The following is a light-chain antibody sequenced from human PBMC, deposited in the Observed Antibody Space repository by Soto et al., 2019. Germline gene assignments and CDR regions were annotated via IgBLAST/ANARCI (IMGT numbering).Light chain of an antibody. J-gene: IGKJ1*01. CDR3: QQYNNWPRT. CDR1: QSIGGNF. CDR2: GAS. Sequence: EIFLTQSPFTLSLSTVELATRYWRASQSIGGNFLAWYQQKPGQAPRLLIYGASTRATGIPARFSGSGSGTEFTLTISSLQSEDFAVYYCQQYNNWPRTFGQGTKVDIK. V-gene: IGKV3-15*01.